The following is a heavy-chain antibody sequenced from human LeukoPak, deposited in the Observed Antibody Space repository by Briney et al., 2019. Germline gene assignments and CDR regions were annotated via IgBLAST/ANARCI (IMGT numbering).Heavy chain of an antibody. CDR2: ISAYNGNT. CDR3: ATTPVEYSSPWGFDP. Sequence: ASVKVSCKASGYTFTSYGISWVRQAPGQGLEWMGWISAYNGNTNYAQKLQGRVTMTTDTSTSTAYMELRSLRSDDTAVYYCATTPVEYSSPWGFDPWGQGTLVTVSS. CDR1: GYTFTSYG. D-gene: IGHD6-6*01. V-gene: IGHV1-18*01. J-gene: IGHJ5*02.